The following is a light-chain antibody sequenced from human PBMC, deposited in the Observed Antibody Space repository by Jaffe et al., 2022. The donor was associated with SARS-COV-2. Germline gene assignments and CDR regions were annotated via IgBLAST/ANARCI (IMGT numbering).Light chain of an antibody. CDR1: SSDVGNYNY. CDR3: CSYAGSYPYV. CDR2: DVS. Sequence: QSALTQPRSVSGSPGQSVTISCTGTSSDVGNYNYVSWYQHHPGKAPKLMIYDVSKRPSGVPDRFSGSKSGNTASLTISGLQAEDEADYFCCSYAGSYPYVFGTGTKVTVL. V-gene: IGLV2-11*01. J-gene: IGLJ1*01.